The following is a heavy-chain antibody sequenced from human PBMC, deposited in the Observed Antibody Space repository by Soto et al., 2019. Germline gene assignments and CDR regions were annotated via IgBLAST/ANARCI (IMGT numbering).Heavy chain of an antibody. J-gene: IGHJ3*02. V-gene: IGHV4-39*01. Sequence: SETLSLTCTVSGGSISSSSYYWGWIRQPPGKGLEWIGSIYYSGSTYNNTSLKSRVTISVDTSKNQFSLKLSSVTAADTAVYYCARRLGAMVGREAFDIWGQGTMVT. CDR3: ARRLGAMVGREAFDI. CDR1: GGSISSSSYY. D-gene: IGHD5-18*01. CDR2: IYYSGST.